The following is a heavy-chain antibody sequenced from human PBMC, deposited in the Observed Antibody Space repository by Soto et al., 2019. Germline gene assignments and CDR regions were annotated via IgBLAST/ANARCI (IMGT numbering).Heavy chain of an antibody. CDR3: VTAEVVQ. V-gene: IGHV3-15*07. J-gene: IGHJ4*02. Sequence: EVQLVESGGGLVEPGGSLRLSCAASGFTLSDAWIHWVRQAPGKGLQWVGRIKRKTDGGTTDFAAPVKGRFTISRDDSKNTLYLHMSNLIADDTGMYFCVTAEVVQWGQGTLVTVSP. CDR2: IKRKTDGGTT. CDR1: GFTLSDAW. D-gene: IGHD2-15*01.